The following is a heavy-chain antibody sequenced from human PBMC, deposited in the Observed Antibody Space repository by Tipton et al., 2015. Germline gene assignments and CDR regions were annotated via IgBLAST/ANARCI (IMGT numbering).Heavy chain of an antibody. D-gene: IGHD2-15*01. CDR2: IIPIFGTA. CDR1: GDSFSRYA. J-gene: IGHJ6*02. Sequence: QVQLVQSGAEVKPPGSSVKVSCKASGDSFSRYAISWVRQAPGQGLEWMGGIIPIFGTANYAQKFQGRVTITADESTSTAYMELSSLRSEDTAVYYCARDVGSGNYYYGMDVWGQGTTVTVSS. CDR3: ARDVGSGNYYYGMDV. V-gene: IGHV1-69*01.